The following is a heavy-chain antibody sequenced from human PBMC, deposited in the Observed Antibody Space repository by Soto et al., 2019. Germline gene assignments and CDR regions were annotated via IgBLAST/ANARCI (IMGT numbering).Heavy chain of an antibody. CDR1: GDSISSGGYY. J-gene: IGHJ6*02. CDR2: IYYSGST. D-gene: IGHD2-21*01. V-gene: IGHV4-31*03. CDR3: AASCVACGGFNYYGMDV. Sequence: TSETLCLTCTVSGDSISSGGYYWSWIRQHPGKGLEWIGYIYYSGSTYYNPSLKSRVTISVDTSKNQFSLKLSSVTAADTAVYYCAASCVACGGFNYYGMDVWGQGTTVTGSS.